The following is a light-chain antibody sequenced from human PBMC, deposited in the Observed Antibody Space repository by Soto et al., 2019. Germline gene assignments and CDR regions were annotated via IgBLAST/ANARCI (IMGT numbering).Light chain of an antibody. J-gene: IGKJ2*01. CDR2: GAS. CDR3: HQGGSSPLAFT. V-gene: IGKV3-20*01. CDR1: QSVSTRY. Sequence: EIMLTQSPGTLSLSPGERATLSCRASQSVSTRYVAWYQQKPGQAPRLLIYGASIRAACIPDRFSGSGSGTDFTLTISSLEPQDFAVYYCHQGGSSPLAFTFGQGTKLE.